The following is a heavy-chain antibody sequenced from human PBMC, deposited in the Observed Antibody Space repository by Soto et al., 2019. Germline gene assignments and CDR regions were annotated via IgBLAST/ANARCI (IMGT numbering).Heavy chain of an antibody. CDR1: GFTFSSYS. D-gene: IGHD5-12*01. V-gene: IGHV3-21*01. CDR3: ARAGSRWLQLDY. Sequence: VGSLRLSCAASGFTFSSYSMNWVRHAPGKGLEWVSSISSSSSYIYYADSVKGRFTISRDNAKNSLYLQMNSLRAEDTAVYYCARAGSRWLQLDYWGQGTLVTGSS. CDR2: ISSSSSYI. J-gene: IGHJ4*02.